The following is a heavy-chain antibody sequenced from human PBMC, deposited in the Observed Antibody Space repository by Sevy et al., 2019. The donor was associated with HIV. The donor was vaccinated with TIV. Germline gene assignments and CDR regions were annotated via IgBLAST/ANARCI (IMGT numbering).Heavy chain of an antibody. CDR3: ARDLPPSATTVAHFDY. V-gene: IGHV3-48*03. CDR2: ISNSGTNI. J-gene: IGHJ4*02. Sequence: GRSPRLSCAASGFRFSSYEMNWVRQAPGKGLEWVASISNSGTNIYYSDSVRGRFTISRDTAKNSLYLQMNSLRAEDTAVYYCARDLPPSATTVAHFDYWGQGTLVLVSS. CDR1: GFRFSSYE. D-gene: IGHD4-17*01.